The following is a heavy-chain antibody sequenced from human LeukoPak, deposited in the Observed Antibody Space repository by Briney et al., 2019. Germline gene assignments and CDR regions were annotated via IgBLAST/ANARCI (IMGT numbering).Heavy chain of an antibody. CDR2: ISSSGSTI. CDR3: AELGITMIGGV. Sequence: GGSLRLSCAASGFTFSSYEMNWVRQAPGKGFEWVSYISSSGSTIYYADSVKGRFTISRDNAKNSLYLQMNSLRAEDTAVYYCAELGITMIGGVWGKGTTVTISS. J-gene: IGHJ6*04. V-gene: IGHV3-48*03. CDR1: GFTFSSYE. D-gene: IGHD3-10*02.